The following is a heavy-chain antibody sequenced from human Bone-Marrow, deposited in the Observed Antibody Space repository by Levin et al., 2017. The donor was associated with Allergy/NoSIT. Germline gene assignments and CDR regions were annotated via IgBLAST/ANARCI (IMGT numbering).Heavy chain of an antibody. CDR1: GFTFSNAW. Sequence: GESLKISCSASGFTFSNAWMSWVRQAPGKGLEWVGRITSKAHGETTDHAAPVKGRFTISRDDSKNTLFLQMNSLKTEDTAVYYCTGTARGIAGLDSWGQGTLVTVSS. CDR2: ITSKAHGETT. J-gene: IGHJ4*02. D-gene: IGHD6-13*01. CDR3: TGTARGIAGLDS. V-gene: IGHV3-15*01.